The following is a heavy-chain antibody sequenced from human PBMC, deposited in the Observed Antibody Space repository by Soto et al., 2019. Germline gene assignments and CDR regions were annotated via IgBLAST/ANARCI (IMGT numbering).Heavy chain of an antibody. CDR2: MSHSGGT. Sequence: QVQLQQWGAGLLKLSETLSLTCAVYGGFVSSGSYYWSWIRQPPGKGLEWIGEMSHSGGTHFNPSLKSRVTISVDTSKNQFSLKMSSVTAADTALYYCARVERATATTVVDAFDIWGPGTMVTVSS. CDR3: ARVERATATTVVDAFDI. D-gene: IGHD2-21*02. J-gene: IGHJ3*02. V-gene: IGHV4-34*01. CDR1: GGFVSSGSYY.